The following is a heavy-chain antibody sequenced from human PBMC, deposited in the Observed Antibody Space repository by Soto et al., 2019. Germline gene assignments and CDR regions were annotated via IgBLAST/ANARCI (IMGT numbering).Heavy chain of an antibody. D-gene: IGHD3-16*01. CDR2: IKADGSEK. J-gene: IGHJ4*02. V-gene: IGHV3-7*03. Sequence: GGSLRLSWVGSGFTFSNHWMNWVRQAPGQGLEWVANIKADGSEKYYVDSVKGRFTISRDNAKNSLYLQMNSLRAEDTAVYYCARARGVDYWGQGTQVTVSS. CDR3: ARARGVDY. CDR1: GFTFSNHW.